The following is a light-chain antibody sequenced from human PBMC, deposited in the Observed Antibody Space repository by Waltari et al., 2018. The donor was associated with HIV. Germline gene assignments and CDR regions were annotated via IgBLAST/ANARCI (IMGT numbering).Light chain of an antibody. CDR1: RSHIVLYNF. Sequence: QSALTPPPSASGSPGPSVTISCAETRSHIVLYNFVPWYQHPPGKAPKLMISEVSRRPSGVPDRFSGSKSGNTASLTVSGLQAEDEAAYYCFSYAGNNYLLFGGGTKLTVL. J-gene: IGLJ2*01. CDR2: EVS. V-gene: IGLV2-8*01. CDR3: FSYAGNNYLL.